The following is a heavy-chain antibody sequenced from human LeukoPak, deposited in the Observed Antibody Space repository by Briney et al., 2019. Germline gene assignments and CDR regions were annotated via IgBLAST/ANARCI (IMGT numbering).Heavy chain of an antibody. D-gene: IGHD5-24*01. CDR2: IYYSGST. CDR3: ARGGKRWLQFQPPGY. J-gene: IGHJ4*02. V-gene: IGHV4-39*07. Sequence: SETLSLTCTVSGGSISSSSYYWGWIRQPPGKGLEWIGSIYYSGSTYYNPSLKSRVTISVDTSKNQFSLKLSSVTAADTAVYYCARGGKRWLQFQPPGYWGQGTLVTVSS. CDR1: GGSISSSSYY.